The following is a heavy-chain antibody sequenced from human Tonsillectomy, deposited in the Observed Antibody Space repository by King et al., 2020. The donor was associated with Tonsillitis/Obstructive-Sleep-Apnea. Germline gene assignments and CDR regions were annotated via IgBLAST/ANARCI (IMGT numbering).Heavy chain of an antibody. CDR1: GFTFSSYS. CDR3: ARDLVYDFWSGYLDAFDI. J-gene: IGHJ3*02. CDR2: ISISSSYI. V-gene: IGHV3-21*01. D-gene: IGHD3-3*01. Sequence: VQLVESGEGLVKPGGSLRLSCAASGFTFSSYSMNCVRQAPGKGLEWVSSISISSSYIYYADSVKGRFTISRDNAKNSLYLKMNSLRAEDTAVYYCARDLVYDFWSGYLDAFDIWGQGTMVTVSS.